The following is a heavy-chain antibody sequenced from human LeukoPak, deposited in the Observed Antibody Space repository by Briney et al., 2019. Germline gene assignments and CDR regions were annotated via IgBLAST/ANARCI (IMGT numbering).Heavy chain of an antibody. CDR1: GYTVSSSY. V-gene: IGHV3-66*04. CDR2: IYSDGRT. Sequence: GGSLRLSCAASGYTVSSSYITWVRQAPGKGLEWVSVIYSDGRTYYADSLKDRFTISRDNSKNTVYLQINSLRTEDTAIYYCARLPSGDVWGRGTTVIVSS. J-gene: IGHJ6*01. CDR3: ARLPSGDV.